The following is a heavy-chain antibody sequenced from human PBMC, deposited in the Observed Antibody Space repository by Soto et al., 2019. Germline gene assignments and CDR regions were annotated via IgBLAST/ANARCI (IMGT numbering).Heavy chain of an antibody. CDR1: GFTFDDYA. V-gene: IGHV3-9*03. CDR3: ARDPAIYSGKFDYGLDV. D-gene: IGHD4-4*01. J-gene: IGHJ6*02. CDR2: ISWKSGRI. Sequence: GGSLRLSCAASGFTFDDYAMHWVRQGPGKGLEWVSGISWKSGRIAYADSVKGRFTISGDNAKNSLYLQMNSLRAEDMAVYFCARDPAIYSGKFDYGLDVWGRGTTVTVS.